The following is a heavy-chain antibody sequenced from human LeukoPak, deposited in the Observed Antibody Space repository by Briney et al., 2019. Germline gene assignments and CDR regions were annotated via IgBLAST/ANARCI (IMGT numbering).Heavy chain of an antibody. Sequence: GGSLRLSCAASGFTFSSYGMHWVRQAPGKGLEWVAFIRNDGGNKYYADSVKGRFTISRDNSKNTLYVQMNSLRAEGTAVYYCAKGFGYSSSWYEGSIYFDYWGQGTLVTVSS. CDR3: AKGFGYSSSWYEGSIYFDY. CDR1: GFTFSSYG. D-gene: IGHD6-13*01. J-gene: IGHJ4*02. CDR2: IRNDGGNK. V-gene: IGHV3-30*02.